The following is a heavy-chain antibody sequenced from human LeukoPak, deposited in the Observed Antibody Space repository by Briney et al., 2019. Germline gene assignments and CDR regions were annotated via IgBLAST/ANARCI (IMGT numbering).Heavy chain of an antibody. V-gene: IGHV3-7*01. J-gene: IGHJ4*02. CDR1: GFTFSSYS. D-gene: IGHD3-10*01. Sequence: KSGGSLRLSCAASGFTFSSYSMNWVRQAQGKGLEWVANINQDGTEKYYVDSVKGRSTISRDNGKNSLYLQMNSPRVEDTAVYYCAKLAKYFYGAETFFFFEHWGQGTPVTASS. CDR2: INQDGTEK. CDR3: AKLAKYFYGAETFFFFEH.